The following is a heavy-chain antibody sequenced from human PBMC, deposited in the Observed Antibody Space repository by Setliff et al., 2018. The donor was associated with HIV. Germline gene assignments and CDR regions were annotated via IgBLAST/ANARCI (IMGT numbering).Heavy chain of an antibody. V-gene: IGHV3-48*01. CDR1: GFTFSNYG. Sequence: GGSLRLSCAASGFTFSNYGMHWVRQAPGKGLEWVSYISGTSSTIYYSDSVKGRFTISRDDAKNSLHLQMNSLRAEDTAVYYCARGVVVAAHNWFDPWGQGTLVTVSS. CDR2: ISGTSSTI. J-gene: IGHJ5*02. CDR3: ARGVVVAAHNWFDP. D-gene: IGHD2-15*01.